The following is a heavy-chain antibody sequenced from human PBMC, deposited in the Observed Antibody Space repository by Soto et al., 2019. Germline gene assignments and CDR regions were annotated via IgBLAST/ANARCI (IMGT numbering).Heavy chain of an antibody. CDR1: GFSLSTSGMC. Sequence: SGPTLVNPTQTLTLTCTFSGFSLSTSGMCVSWIRQPPGKALEWLALIDWDDDKYYSTSLKTRLTISKDTSKNQVVLTMTNMDPVDTATYYCARIRGDYSGSWYEMGYYYYGMDVWGQGTTVTVSS. CDR3: ARIRGDYSGSWYEMGYYYYGMDV. V-gene: IGHV2-70*01. J-gene: IGHJ6*02. D-gene: IGHD6-13*01. CDR2: IDWDDDK.